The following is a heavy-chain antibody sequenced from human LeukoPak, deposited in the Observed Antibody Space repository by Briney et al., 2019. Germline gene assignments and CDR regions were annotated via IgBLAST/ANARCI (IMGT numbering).Heavy chain of an antibody. V-gene: IGHV4-39*01. Sequence: SDTLSLTCTVSGGSISSSSYYWGWIRQPPGKGLEWIGSIYYSGSTYYNPSLKSRVTISVDTSKNQFSLKLSSVTAADTAVYYCARHASYYYYYYMDVWGKGTTVTVSS. CDR2: IYYSGST. D-gene: IGHD2-15*01. CDR3: ARHASYYYYYYMDV. CDR1: GGSISSSSYY. J-gene: IGHJ6*03.